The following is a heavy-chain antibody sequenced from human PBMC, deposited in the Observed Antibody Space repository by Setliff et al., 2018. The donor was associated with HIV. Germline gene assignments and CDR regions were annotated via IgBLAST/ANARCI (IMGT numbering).Heavy chain of an antibody. CDR1: GFTFSSYA. Sequence: GGSLRLSCASSGFTFSSYAMTWVRQAPGKGLECVAVMWYDGSNKYYADSVKGRFTISRDNSKNTLYLQMNSLRAEDTAIYYCAKVGLYDSFGYANGLPDAFDVWGQGTMVTVSS. CDR2: MWYDGSNK. J-gene: IGHJ3*01. CDR3: AKVGLYDSFGYANGLPDAFDV. D-gene: IGHD3-22*01. V-gene: IGHV3-33*06.